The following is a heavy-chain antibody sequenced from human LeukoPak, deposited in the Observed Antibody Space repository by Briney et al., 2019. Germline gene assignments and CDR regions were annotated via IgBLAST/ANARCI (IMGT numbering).Heavy chain of an antibody. Sequence: SETLSLTCTVSGGSISSGGYYWSWIRQHPGKGLEWIGYIYHSGNTYYNPSLKSRLTISVDTSKKQFSLKLSSVTAADTAVYYCARGYGDCTPRLVDYWGQGTLVTVSS. CDR2: IYHSGNT. V-gene: IGHV4-31*03. CDR3: ARGYGDCTPRLVDY. D-gene: IGHD4-17*01. CDR1: GGSISSGGYY. J-gene: IGHJ4*02.